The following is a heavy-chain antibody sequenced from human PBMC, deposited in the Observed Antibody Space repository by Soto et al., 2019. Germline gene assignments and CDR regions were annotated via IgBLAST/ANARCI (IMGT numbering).Heavy chain of an antibody. CDR2: IYYSGST. Sequence: SETLSLTCTVSGGSISSGGYYWSWIRQHPGKGLEWIGYIYYSGSTYYNPSLKSRVTISVDTSKNQFSLKLSSVTAADTAVYYCARFTMNNYYYYMDVWGKGTTVTVSS. J-gene: IGHJ6*03. CDR3: ARFTMNNYYYYMDV. CDR1: GGSISSGGYY. D-gene: IGHD3-22*01. V-gene: IGHV4-31*03.